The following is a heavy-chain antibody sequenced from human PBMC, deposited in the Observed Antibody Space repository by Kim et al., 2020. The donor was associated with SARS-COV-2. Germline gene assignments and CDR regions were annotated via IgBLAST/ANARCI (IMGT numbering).Heavy chain of an antibody. CDR3: ARMAPRVVVAALPDY. Sequence: GESLKISCKGSGYSFTSYWISWVRQMPGKGLEWMGRIDPSDSYTNYSPSFQGHVTISADKSISTAYLQWSSLKASDTAMYYCARMAPRVVVAALPDYWGQGTLVTVSS. V-gene: IGHV5-10-1*01. J-gene: IGHJ4*02. CDR2: IDPSDSYT. CDR1: GYSFTSYW. D-gene: IGHD2-15*01.